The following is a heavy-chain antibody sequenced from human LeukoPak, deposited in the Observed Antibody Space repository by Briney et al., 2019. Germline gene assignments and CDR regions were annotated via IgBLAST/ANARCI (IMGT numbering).Heavy chain of an antibody. Sequence: NTSDTLSLTCTVSGGSISSGSYYWSWIRQPAGKGLEWIGRIYTSGSTNYNRSLKIRVTITGDPSKNQFSLKLSYTTAADTAVYYCARDAIPSGWKGGKNWFDPWGQGTLVTVSS. J-gene: IGHJ5*02. D-gene: IGHD1-1*01. V-gene: IGHV4-61*02. CDR3: ARDAIPSGWKGGKNWFDP. CDR1: GGSISSGSYY. CDR2: IYTSGST.